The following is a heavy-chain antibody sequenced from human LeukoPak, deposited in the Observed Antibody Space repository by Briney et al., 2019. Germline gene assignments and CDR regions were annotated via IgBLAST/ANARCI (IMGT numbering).Heavy chain of an antibody. CDR1: GGSFSGYY. Sequence: SETLSLTCAVYGGSFSGYYWSWIRQPPGKGLEWIGEINHSGSTNYNPSLKSRVTISVDTSKNQFSLKLSSVTAADTAVYYCAAITGTAGDAFDIWGQGTMVTVSS. J-gene: IGHJ3*02. CDR3: AAITGTAGDAFDI. CDR2: INHSGST. V-gene: IGHV4-34*01. D-gene: IGHD1-7*01.